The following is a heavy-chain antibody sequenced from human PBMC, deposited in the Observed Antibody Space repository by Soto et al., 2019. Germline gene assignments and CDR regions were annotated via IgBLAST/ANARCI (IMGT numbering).Heavy chain of an antibody. D-gene: IGHD2-2*01. CDR2: ISYDGSNK. CDR3: ARDLEHQGFDAFGI. Sequence: QVQLVESGGGVVQPGRSLRLSCAASGFTFSSYAMHWVRQAPGKGLEWVAVISYDGSNKYYADSVKGRFTISRDNSKNVVYQQMDCLSAEETAVYYCARDLEHQGFDAFGIWGHGTMVTVSS. CDR1: GFTFSSYA. J-gene: IGHJ3*02. V-gene: IGHV3-30-3*01.